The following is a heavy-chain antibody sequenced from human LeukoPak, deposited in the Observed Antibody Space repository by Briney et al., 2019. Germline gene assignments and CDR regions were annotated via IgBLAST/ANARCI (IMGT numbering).Heavy chain of an antibody. CDR1: NGSISSYH. V-gene: IGHV4-4*09. CDR2: ILTSGTT. D-gene: IGHD1-1*01. CDR3: ASGYNWNDVPLDY. Sequence: SETLSLTCTVSNGSISSYHWSWVRQPPGKGLEWIGYILTSGTTNYNPSLKSRVTISVDTSKNQFSLELSSVTAADTAVYYCASGYNWNDVPLDYWGQGTLVTVSS. J-gene: IGHJ4*02.